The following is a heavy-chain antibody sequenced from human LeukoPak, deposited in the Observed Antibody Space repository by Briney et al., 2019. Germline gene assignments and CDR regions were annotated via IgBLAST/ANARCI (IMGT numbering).Heavy chain of an antibody. Sequence: PGRSLRLSCAASGFTFDDYAMHWVRQAPGKGLEWVSGISWNSGSIGYADSVKGRFTISRDNAKNSLYLQMNSLRAEDTALYYCVAAAGNDDYYYGMDVWGQGTTVTVSS. J-gene: IGHJ6*02. V-gene: IGHV3-9*01. D-gene: IGHD6-13*01. CDR3: VAAAGNDDYYYGMDV. CDR2: ISWNSGSI. CDR1: GFTFDDYA.